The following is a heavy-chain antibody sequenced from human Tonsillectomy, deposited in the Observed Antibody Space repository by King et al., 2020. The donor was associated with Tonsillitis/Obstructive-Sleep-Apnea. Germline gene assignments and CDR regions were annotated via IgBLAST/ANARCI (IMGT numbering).Heavy chain of an antibody. V-gene: IGHV4-59*01. D-gene: IGHD2-15*01. CDR1: GGSISSDY. CDR3: ARATVEGGGRYWYFDL. Sequence: HVQLQESGPGLVKPSETLSLTCTVSGGSISSDYWSWIRQPPGKGLEWIGYIYYSGSTNYNPSLKSRVTISVDTSKNQFSLKLSSVTAAETAVYYCARATVEGGGRYWYFDLWGRGTLVTVSS. J-gene: IGHJ2*01. CDR2: IYYSGST.